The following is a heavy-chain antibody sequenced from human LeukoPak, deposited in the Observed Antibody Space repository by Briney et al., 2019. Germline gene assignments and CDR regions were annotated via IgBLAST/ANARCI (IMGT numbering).Heavy chain of an antibody. Sequence: AGGSLRLSCAASGFTFSNYWMHWVRQAPGKGLEWIGEINHSGSTNYNPSLKSRVTISVDTSKNQFSLKLSSVTAADTAVYYCASLYGSGSYSQKRAGYYYYYYMDVWGKGTTVTISS. V-gene: IGHV4-34*01. CDR3: ASLYGSGSYSQKRAGYYYYYYMDV. CDR2: INHSGST. J-gene: IGHJ6*03. CDR1: GFTFSNYW. D-gene: IGHD3-10*01.